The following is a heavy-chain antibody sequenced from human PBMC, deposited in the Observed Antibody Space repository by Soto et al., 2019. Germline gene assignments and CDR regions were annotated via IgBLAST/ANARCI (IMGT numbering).Heavy chain of an antibody. V-gene: IGHV3-15*01. CDR3: ATDYVSGSGWEFGY. CDR2: IKSKTDGGTT. D-gene: IGHD6-19*01. J-gene: IGHJ4*02. CDR1: VFTFSNAW. Sequence: PWAALLVCCAPPVFTFSNAWMSSVRQAPGKGLEWVGRIKSKTDGGTTDYAAPVKGRFTISRDDSKNTLYLQMNSLKTEDTAVYYRATDYVSGSGWEFGYWGQGTMVTVSS.